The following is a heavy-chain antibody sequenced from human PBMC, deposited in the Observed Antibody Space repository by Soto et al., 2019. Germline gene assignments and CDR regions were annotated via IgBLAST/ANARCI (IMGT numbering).Heavy chain of an antibody. V-gene: IGHV4-4*02. D-gene: IGHD3-10*01. J-gene: IGHJ4*02. CDR2: THHSGTT. CDR3: AREGSGSSFFDY. Sequence: QVQLQESGPGLVKPSGTLSLTCAVSGGSISSSNWWSWVRQPPGKGLEWIGETHHSGTTNYNPSRKSRVTISVDKSKNQFSLKLSSVTAADTALYYCAREGSGSSFFDYWGQGTLVTVSS. CDR1: GGSISSSNW.